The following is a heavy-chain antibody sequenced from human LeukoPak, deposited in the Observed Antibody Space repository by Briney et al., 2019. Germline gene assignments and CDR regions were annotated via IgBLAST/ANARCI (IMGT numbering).Heavy chain of an antibody. CDR1: GFTSSTYN. Sequence: GESLRLSCAASGFTSSTYNMNWVRQAPGKGLEWVSSITSSSSYIYYADSVKGRFTISRDNAKSSLYLQTNSLRDEDTAVYYCARDPYSGSYGDYYYYYMDVWGKGTTVTISS. D-gene: IGHD1-26*01. J-gene: IGHJ6*03. V-gene: IGHV3-21*01. CDR2: ITSSSSYI. CDR3: ARDPYSGSYGDYYYYYMDV.